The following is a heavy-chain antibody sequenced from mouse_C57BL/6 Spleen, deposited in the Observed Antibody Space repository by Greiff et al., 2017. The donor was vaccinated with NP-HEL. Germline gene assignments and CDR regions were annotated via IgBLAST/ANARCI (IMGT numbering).Heavy chain of an antibody. CDR2: ISSGSSTI. CDR1: GFTFSDYG. J-gene: IGHJ3*01. V-gene: IGHV5-17*01. D-gene: IGHD3-2*02. Sequence: DVKLVESGGGLVKPGGSLKLSCAASGFTFSDYGMHWVRQAPEKGLEWVAYISSGSSTIYYADTVKGRFTISRDNAKNTLFLQMTSLRSEDTAMYYCARRAQGFAYWGQGTLVTVSA. CDR3: ARRAQGFAY.